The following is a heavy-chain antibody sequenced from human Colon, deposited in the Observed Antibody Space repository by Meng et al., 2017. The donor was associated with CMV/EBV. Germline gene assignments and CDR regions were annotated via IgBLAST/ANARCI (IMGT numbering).Heavy chain of an antibody. V-gene: IGHV3-74*01. J-gene: IGHJ4*02. CDR2: INSDGSSL. CDR1: GFTFRTYW. D-gene: IGHD3/OR15-3a*01. CDR3: AREDFTTSSYYF. Sequence: GESLKISCAASGFTFRTYWIHWVRQAPGKGLVCVSRINSDGSSLIYADFVKGRFTTSRDNDKNTVYLQMNNVTADDTALYYCAREDFTTSSYYFWVQGTLVTVSS.